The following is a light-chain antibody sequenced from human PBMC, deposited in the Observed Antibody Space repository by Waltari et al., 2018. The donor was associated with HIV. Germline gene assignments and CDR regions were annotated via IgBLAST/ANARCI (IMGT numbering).Light chain of an antibody. CDR3: HQYASFSGT. J-gene: IGKJ1*01. CDR1: QNVGAF. V-gene: IGKV1-5*03. Sequence: DLRLNQSAATLSASARDKVATTGRAGQNVGAFLAWYQQKPGKPPKLLIFRASILEGGVPSRFSGSVSGSDFTLTINGLQSDDFATYYCHQYASFSGTFGQGTKVELK. CDR2: RAS.